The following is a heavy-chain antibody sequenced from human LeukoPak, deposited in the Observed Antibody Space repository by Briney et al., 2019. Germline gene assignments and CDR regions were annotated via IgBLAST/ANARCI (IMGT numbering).Heavy chain of an antibody. CDR2: IKNDGSGT. CDR1: GFTVSSNY. Sequence: GGSLRLSCAASGFTVSSNYMSWVRQAPGKGLVWVSRIKNDGSGTTYADSVKGRFTISRDNAKNTLYLQMNSLRAEDTAVYYCSRDFRSSGRDEGFGFDPWGQGTLVTVSS. D-gene: IGHD3-22*01. V-gene: IGHV3-74*01. CDR3: SRDFRSSGRDEGFGFDP. J-gene: IGHJ5*02.